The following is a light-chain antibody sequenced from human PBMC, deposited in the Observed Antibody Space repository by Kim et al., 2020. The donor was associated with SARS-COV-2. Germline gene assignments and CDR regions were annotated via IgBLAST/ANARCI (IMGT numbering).Light chain of an antibody. Sequence: QRVTISCTGSRSNIGAGYDVHWYQQLPGTAPKVLIYGNNNRPSGVPDRFSGSKSGTSASLAIAGLQAEDEADYYCQSYDSSLSGWVFGGGTQLTVL. CDR2: GNN. J-gene: IGLJ3*02. V-gene: IGLV1-40*01. CDR1: RSNIGAGYD. CDR3: QSYDSSLSGWV.